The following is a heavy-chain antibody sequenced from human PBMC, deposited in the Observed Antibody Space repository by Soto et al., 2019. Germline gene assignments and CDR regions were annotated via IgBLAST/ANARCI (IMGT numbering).Heavy chain of an antibody. Sequence: QVQLVESGGGVVQPGRSLRLSCAASGFTFSSYAMHWVRQAPGKGLEWVALIWYDGNNRYYADSVKGRFTISRDNSKNPLYLHVNSLRAEYTAVYYCARGGVATSDPGYSYDSTGYNDYWGQATLVTVSS. J-gene: IGHJ4*02. CDR1: GFTFSSYA. V-gene: IGHV3-33*01. CDR2: IWYDGNNR. D-gene: IGHD3-22*01. CDR3: ARGGVATSDPGYSYDSTGYNDY.